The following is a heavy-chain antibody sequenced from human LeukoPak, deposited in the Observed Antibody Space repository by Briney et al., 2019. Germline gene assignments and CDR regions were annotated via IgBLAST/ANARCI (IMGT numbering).Heavy chain of an antibody. V-gene: IGHV1-8*01. J-gene: IGHJ5*02. CDR2: IHPRSGYS. Sequence: SVKVSCKTSGYTFTDYDVNWLRQAPGQGLAWMGYIHPRSGYSESAQRFQGRLSMTRDVSTDTAYIALSTLTSDDTAVYYCARVTSGMRYNWFDPWGQGTLIIVSS. D-gene: IGHD2-2*01. CDR1: GYTFTDYD. CDR3: ARVTSGMRYNWFDP.